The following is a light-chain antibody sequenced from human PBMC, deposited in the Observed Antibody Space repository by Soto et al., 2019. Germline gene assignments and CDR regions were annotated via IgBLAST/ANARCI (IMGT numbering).Light chain of an antibody. CDR3: QKYNKAPWI. V-gene: IGKV1-27*01. J-gene: IGKJ1*01. Sequence: DIQMTQSPSSLSASVADRVTITCRASQSIRRSLNWYQQKPGKAPKLLIYAASTLQSGVPSRFRGSGSGTSFILTITSLQPEDVATYYCQKYNKAPWIFGQGTKVDIK. CDR2: AAS. CDR1: QSIRRS.